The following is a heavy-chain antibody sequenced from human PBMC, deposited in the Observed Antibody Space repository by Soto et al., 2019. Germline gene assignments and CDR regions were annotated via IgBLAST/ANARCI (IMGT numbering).Heavy chain of an antibody. Sequence: GGSLRLSCAASVFTFSSYSMSCVRHSPGKWLEWVSGFRTSGDGGTTYYADSVEGRFTISRDNSKNMLFLQMNSLRAEDTAIYYCAKKVNSGPGSQYFDYWGQGTLVTVSS. CDR3: AKKVNSGPGSQYFDY. CDR1: VFTFSSYS. J-gene: IGHJ4*02. CDR2: FRTSGDGGTT. V-gene: IGHV3-23*01. D-gene: IGHD3-10*01.